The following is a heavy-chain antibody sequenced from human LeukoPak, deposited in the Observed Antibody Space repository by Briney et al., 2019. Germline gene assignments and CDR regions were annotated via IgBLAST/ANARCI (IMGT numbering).Heavy chain of an antibody. V-gene: IGHV3-23*01. Sequence: GGSLRLSCAASGFTFSSFAMSWVRQAPGKGLDWVSGIGGSGRSTYYADSVKGRFTISRDNSRYTLYLQMSSLRAEDTALYYCAKFIPPANQLPSPAYLDSWGQGTLVTVSS. CDR1: GFTFSSFA. D-gene: IGHD2-2*01. CDR2: IGGSGRST. J-gene: IGHJ4*02. CDR3: AKFIPPANQLPSPAYLDS.